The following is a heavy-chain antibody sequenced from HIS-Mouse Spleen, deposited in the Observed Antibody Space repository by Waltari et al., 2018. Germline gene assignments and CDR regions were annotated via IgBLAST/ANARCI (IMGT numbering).Heavy chain of an antibody. CDR2: IYYSGST. D-gene: IGHD6-13*01. CDR3: AREIPYSSSWYDWYFDL. J-gene: IGHJ2*01. CDR1: GGPISSSSYY. V-gene: IGHV4-39*07. Sequence: QLQLQESGPGLVKPSETLSLTCTVSGGPISSSSYYWAWIRPPPGKGLEWIGSIYYSGSTYYNPSLKSRVTISVDTSKNQFSLKLSSVTAADTAVYYCAREIPYSSSWYDWYFDLWGRGTLVTVSS.